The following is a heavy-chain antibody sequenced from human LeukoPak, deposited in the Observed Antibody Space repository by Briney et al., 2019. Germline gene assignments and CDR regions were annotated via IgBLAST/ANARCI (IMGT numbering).Heavy chain of an antibody. CDR1: GFTFSSYG. Sequence: PGRSLRLSCAASGFTFSSYGMHWVRQAPGMGLEWVAVISYDGSNKYYADSVKGRFTISRDNSKDTLYLQMNSLRAEDTAVYYCAKARGYNDSSGYSPFDSWGQGTLVTVSS. CDR2: ISYDGSNK. V-gene: IGHV3-30*18. D-gene: IGHD3-22*01. J-gene: IGHJ4*02. CDR3: AKARGYNDSSGYSPFDS.